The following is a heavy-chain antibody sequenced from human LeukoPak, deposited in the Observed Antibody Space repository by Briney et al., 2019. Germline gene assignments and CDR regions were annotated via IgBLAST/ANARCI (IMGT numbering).Heavy chain of an antibody. J-gene: IGHJ4*02. D-gene: IGHD3-3*01. CDR2: IGGRDDRT. CDR3: AKDPNPLYDLWSGYK. V-gene: IGHV3-23*01. CDR1: GFALPGHT. Sequence: GGSLRLSCAASGFALPGHTMTWLRQAPGKGLEWVSIIGGRDDRTYYADFVKGRFTISRDNSKNILYLQMNNLRAEDTAVYYCAKDPNPLYDLWSGYKWGQGTLVTVSS.